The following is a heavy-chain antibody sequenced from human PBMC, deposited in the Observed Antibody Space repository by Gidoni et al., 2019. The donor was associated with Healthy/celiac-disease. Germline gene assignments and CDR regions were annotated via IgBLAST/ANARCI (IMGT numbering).Heavy chain of an antibody. V-gene: IGHV4-34*01. D-gene: IGHD3-16*01. CDR1: GGSFSGYY. Sequence: QVQLQQRGAGPLKPSETLSLTCAVYGGSFSGYYWSWIRQPPGKGLEWIGEINHSGSTNYHPSLKSRVTISVDTSKNQFSLKLSSVTAADTAVYYCARFLRGRTKFFDYWGQGTLVTVSS. CDR3: ARFLRGRTKFFDY. J-gene: IGHJ4*02. CDR2: INHSGST.